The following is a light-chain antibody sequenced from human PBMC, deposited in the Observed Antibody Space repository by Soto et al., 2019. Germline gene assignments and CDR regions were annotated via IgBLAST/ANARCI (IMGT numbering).Light chain of an antibody. Sequence: QSVLTQPPSVSAAPGQKVTISCSGSSSNIGNNYVSSYQHLPGTAPKLLIYDNNNRPSGIPDRFSGSKSGTSATLGITGHQTGDEADYYCGTWDSSLSVVVFGGGTKLTVL. CDR1: SSNIGNNY. J-gene: IGLJ2*01. CDR2: DNN. CDR3: GTWDSSLSVVV. V-gene: IGLV1-51*01.